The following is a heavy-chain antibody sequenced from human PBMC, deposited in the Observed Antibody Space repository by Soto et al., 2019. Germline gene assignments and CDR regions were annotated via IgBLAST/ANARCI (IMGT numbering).Heavy chain of an antibody. CDR1: GGSIGSYY. J-gene: IGHJ5*02. D-gene: IGHD3-10*01. V-gene: IGHV4-59*01. CDR3: ASSGIYDSGSTYNWFDP. Sequence: SETLSLTCTVSGGSIGSYYWSWIRQSPGKGLEWIGYIYYRGSTKYNPSLKSRVTMSVDTSKNQFSLNLSSVTAADTAVYYCASSGIYDSGSTYNWFDPWGQGTLVTV. CDR2: IYYRGST.